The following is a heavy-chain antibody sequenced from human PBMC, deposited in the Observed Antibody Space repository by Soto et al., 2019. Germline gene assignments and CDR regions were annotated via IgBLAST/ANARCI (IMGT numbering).Heavy chain of an antibody. CDR2: IYWDDDK. CDR3: AHSAGIAATYGGFGY. CDR1: GFSLRG. D-gene: IGHD6-13*01. J-gene: IGHJ4*02. V-gene: IGHV2-5*02. Sequence: QITLKESGPTLVKPTQTLMLTCTFSGFSLRGVGWIRQAPGKALEWLALIYWDDDKRYNPSLKSRLTITKDTSKNQVVLTMTNVDPVDTATYYCAHSAGIAATYGGFGYWGQGTLVTVSS.